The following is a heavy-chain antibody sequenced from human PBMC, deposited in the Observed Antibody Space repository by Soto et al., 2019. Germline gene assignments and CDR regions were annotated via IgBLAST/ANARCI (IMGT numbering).Heavy chain of an antibody. Sequence: PGGSLRLSCAASGFTFSSYGMHWVRQAPGKGLEWVAVIWYDGSNKYYADSVRGRLTISRDNFKNTLYLQMNSLRAEDTAVYYCARENWDSGYDAHYYYYGMDVWGQGTTVTVSS. V-gene: IGHV3-33*01. CDR2: IWYDGSNK. CDR3: ARENWDSGYDAHYYYYGMDV. D-gene: IGHD5-12*01. CDR1: GFTFSSYG. J-gene: IGHJ6*02.